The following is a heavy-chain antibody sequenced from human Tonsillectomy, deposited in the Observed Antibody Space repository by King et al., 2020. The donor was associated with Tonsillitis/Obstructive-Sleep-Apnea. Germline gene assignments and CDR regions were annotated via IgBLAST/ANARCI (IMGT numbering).Heavy chain of an antibody. Sequence: VQLVESGAEVKKPGESLRISCQGSGYSFASNWISWVRQMPGKGLEWMGRIDPSDSYTNYSPSSQGHVTISADKSISTAYLQWSSLKASDTAMYYCASHTAYSNGYRYGMDVWGQGTTVTVSS. CDR3: ASHTAYSNGYRYGMDV. J-gene: IGHJ6*02. D-gene: IGHD5-18*01. V-gene: IGHV5-10-1*03. CDR2: IDPSDSYT. CDR1: GYSFASNW.